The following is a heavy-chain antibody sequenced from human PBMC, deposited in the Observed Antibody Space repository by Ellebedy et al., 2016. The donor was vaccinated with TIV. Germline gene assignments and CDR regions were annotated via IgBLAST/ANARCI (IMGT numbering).Heavy chain of an antibody. CDR2: IVGSGA. CDR1: GFTFSPYA. Sequence: PGGSLRLSCAASGFTFSPYAMAWVRQAPGKGLEWVSGIVGSGAEKYADSVKGRFTISRDNSKRTVDLQMRSVRAEETAVYFCAKDRTSGDGYWVFDRWGQGTMVSVSS. J-gene: IGHJ4*02. V-gene: IGHV3-23*01. CDR3: AKDRTSGDGYWVFDR. D-gene: IGHD2-21*02.